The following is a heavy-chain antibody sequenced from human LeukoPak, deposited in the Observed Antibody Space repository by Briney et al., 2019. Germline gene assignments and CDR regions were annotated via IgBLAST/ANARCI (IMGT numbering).Heavy chain of an antibody. Sequence: GRSLRLSCAASGFTFSSYGMHWVRQAPGKGLEWVAVIWYDGSNKYYADSVKGRFTISRDNSKNTLYLQMNSLRAEDTAVYYCAKDVLGYCSGGSCYGSFDYWGQGTLVTVSS. J-gene: IGHJ4*02. V-gene: IGHV3-33*06. CDR3: AKDVLGYCSGGSCYGSFDY. CDR2: IWYDGSNK. D-gene: IGHD2-15*01. CDR1: GFTFSSYG.